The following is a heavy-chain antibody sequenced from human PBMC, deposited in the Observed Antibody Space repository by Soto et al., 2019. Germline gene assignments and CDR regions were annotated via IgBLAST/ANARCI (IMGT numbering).Heavy chain of an antibody. V-gene: IGHV4-59*08. CDR1: GGSISCYH. D-gene: IGHD3-3*01. J-gene: IGHJ4*02. Sequence: QVQLQESGPGLVKPSETLSLTCPVPGGSISCYHLSWVRQAPGKGLEWIWYTSNRAPTIYNPSLKSRVTISAATSKNQFSLRLSSVTAADTAVYFCARLFRDVYNAVEYWGQGALVTVSS. CDR2: TSNRAPT. CDR3: ARLFRDVYNAVEY.